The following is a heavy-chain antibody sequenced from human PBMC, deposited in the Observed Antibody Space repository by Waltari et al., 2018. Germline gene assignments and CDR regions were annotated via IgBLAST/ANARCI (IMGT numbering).Heavy chain of an antibody. Sequence: QVQLQESGPGLVKPSETLSLTCAVSGYSIRRGYDWGWIRQPPGKGLEWIGSIYHSGSTYYNPSLKSRVTISVDTSKNQFSLKLSSVTAADTAVYYCATTNYYDSSGYYYWGQGTLVTVSS. CDR3: ATTNYYDSSGYYY. CDR2: IYHSGST. J-gene: IGHJ4*02. V-gene: IGHV4-38-2*01. CDR1: GYSIRRGYD. D-gene: IGHD3-22*01.